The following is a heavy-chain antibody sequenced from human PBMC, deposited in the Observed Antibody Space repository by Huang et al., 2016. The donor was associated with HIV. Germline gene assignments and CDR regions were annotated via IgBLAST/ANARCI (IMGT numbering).Heavy chain of an antibody. CDR2: IYPGDSDT. Sequence: EVQLVQSGSEVKKPGESLKISCKASGYSFATYWIGWVRQVPGKGLEWMGNIYPGDSDTRYSPSFQGQVIISAGRSINTAFLEWSSLKASDTATYYCARQRITMIGGGELDYWGQGTLVTVSP. J-gene: IGHJ4*02. V-gene: IGHV5-51*01. D-gene: IGHD3-22*01. CDR1: GYSFATYW. CDR3: ARQRITMIGGGELDY.